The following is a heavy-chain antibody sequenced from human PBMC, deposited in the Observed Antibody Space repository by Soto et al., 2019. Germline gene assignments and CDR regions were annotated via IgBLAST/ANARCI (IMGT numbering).Heavy chain of an antibody. CDR3: ARDRYSSSWDKFDY. J-gene: IGHJ4*02. CDR1: GFTFRDHY. Sequence: QVQLVESGGGLVKPGGSLRLSCAAFGFTFRDHYMSWIRQAPGKGLEWVSYISSSSSYTNYADSVKGRFTISRDNAKNSLYLQMNSVRAEDTAVYYCARDRYSSSWDKFDYWGQATLVTVSS. V-gene: IGHV3-11*06. CDR2: ISSSSSYT. D-gene: IGHD6-13*01.